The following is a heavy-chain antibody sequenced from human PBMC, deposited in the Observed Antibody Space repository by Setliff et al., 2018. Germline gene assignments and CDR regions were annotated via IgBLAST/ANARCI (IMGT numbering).Heavy chain of an antibody. Sequence: ASVKVSCKASGYTFTNYGVTWVRQAPGQGLEWMGWIGAYNGNTYNAHKFQGRVTMTSDTSTSTAYMELRSLRSDDTAVYYSARTRGLDVWGQGTTVTVSS. J-gene: IGHJ6*02. V-gene: IGHV1-18*01. CDR3: ARTRGLDV. CDR2: IGAYNGNT. CDR1: GYTFTNYG.